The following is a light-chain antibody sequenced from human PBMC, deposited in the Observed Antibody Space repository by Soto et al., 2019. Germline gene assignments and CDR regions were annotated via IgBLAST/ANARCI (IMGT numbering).Light chain of an antibody. CDR2: EGS. V-gene: IGLV2-23*01. J-gene: IGLJ1*01. Sequence: QSALTPPASVSGSPGQSITISCTGTSSDVGSYNLVSWYQQHPGKAPKLMIYEGSKRPSGVSNRFSGSKSGNTASLTISGLQAEDEADYYCRSYAGSYVFGTGTKLTVL. CDR3: RSYAGSYV. CDR1: SSDVGSYNL.